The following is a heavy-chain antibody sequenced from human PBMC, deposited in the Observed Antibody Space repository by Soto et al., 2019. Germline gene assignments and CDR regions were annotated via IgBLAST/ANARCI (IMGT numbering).Heavy chain of an antibody. CDR1: GYTFTGYY. D-gene: IGHD3-3*01. CDR2: INPNSGGT. Sequence: ASVKVSCKASGYTFTGYYMHWVRQAPGQGLEWMGWINPNSGGTNYEQKFQGWVTMTRDTSISTAYMELSRLRSDDTAVYYCARDRRGPIFGVVTLYYYYYGMDVWGQGTTVTVSS. V-gene: IGHV1-2*04. CDR3: ARDRRGPIFGVVTLYYYYYGMDV. J-gene: IGHJ6*02.